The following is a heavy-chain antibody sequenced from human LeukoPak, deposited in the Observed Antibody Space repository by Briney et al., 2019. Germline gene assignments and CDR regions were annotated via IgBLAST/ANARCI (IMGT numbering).Heavy chain of an antibody. CDR2: ISSSSSTI. CDR3: ARDYGPYCGGDCLRPYAFDI. V-gene: IGHV3-48*02. Sequence: PGGSLRLSCAASGFTFSSYAMSWVRQAPGKGLEWVSYISSSSSTIYYADSVKGRFTISRDNAKNSLYLQMNSLRDEDTAVYYCARDYGPYCGGDCLRPYAFDIWGQGTMVTVSS. CDR1: GFTFSSYA. D-gene: IGHD2-21*02. J-gene: IGHJ3*02.